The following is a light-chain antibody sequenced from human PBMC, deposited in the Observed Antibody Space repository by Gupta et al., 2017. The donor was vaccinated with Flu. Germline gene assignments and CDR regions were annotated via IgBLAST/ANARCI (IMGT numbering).Light chain of an antibody. V-gene: IGLV3-9*01. CDR3: QVWDTYSVI. CDR1: KIGTKN. Sequence: QGQTARITCEGNKIGTKNVHWYQQRPGQAPIVVMYRDTNRPSRIPERFSGSNSENTATLTISGAQVGDEADYYCQVWDTYSVIFGGGTKLSVL. J-gene: IGLJ2*01. CDR2: RDT.